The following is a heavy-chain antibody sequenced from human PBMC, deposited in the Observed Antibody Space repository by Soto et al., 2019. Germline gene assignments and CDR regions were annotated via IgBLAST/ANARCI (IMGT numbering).Heavy chain of an antibody. J-gene: IGHJ3*02. CDR2: IYYSGST. Sequence: QVQLQESGPGLVKPSQTLSLTCTVSGGSISSGGYYWSWIRQHPGKGLEWIGYIYYSGSTYYNPSLRSRVTISVDTSKNQFSLKLSSVTAADTAVYYCARDVTQAHAFDIWGQGTMVTVSS. CDR1: GGSISSGGYY. CDR3: ARDVTQAHAFDI. D-gene: IGHD2-21*02. V-gene: IGHV4-31*03.